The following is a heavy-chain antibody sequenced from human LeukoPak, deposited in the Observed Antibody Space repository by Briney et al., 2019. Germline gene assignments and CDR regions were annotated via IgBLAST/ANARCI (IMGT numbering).Heavy chain of an antibody. D-gene: IGHD6-13*01. J-gene: IGHJ4*02. CDR1: GFTFSSYD. CDR2: IQYDGSNK. V-gene: IGHV3-30*02. Sequence: PGGSLRLSCAVSGFTFSSYDMHWVRQAPGKGLEWVTFIQYDGSNKYYADSVKGRFTISRDNSKNTLYLQMNSLRAEDTAVYYCARYQLVDADFDYWGQGTLVTVSS. CDR3: ARYQLVDADFDY.